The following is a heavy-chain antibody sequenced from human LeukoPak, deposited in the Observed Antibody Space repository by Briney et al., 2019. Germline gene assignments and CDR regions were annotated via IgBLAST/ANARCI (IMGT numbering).Heavy chain of an antibody. D-gene: IGHD3-10*01. J-gene: IGHJ6*03. CDR3: ARVEGSGSYYMYANYYMDV. CDR1: GYTFTSYG. CDR2: ISAYNGNT. V-gene: IGHV1-18*01. Sequence: GASVKVSCKASGYTFTSYGISWVRQAPGQGLEWMGWISAYNGNTNYAQKLQGRVTMTTDTSTSTAYMELRSLRSDDTAVYYCARVEGSGSYYMYANYYMDVWGKGTTVTISS.